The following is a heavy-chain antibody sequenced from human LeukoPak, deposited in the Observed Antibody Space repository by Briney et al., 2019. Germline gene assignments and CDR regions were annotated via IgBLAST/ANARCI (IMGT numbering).Heavy chain of an antibody. J-gene: IGHJ4*02. D-gene: IGHD6-19*01. CDR3: AKEGKYSSGWYGGDYFDY. CDR1: GFTFSGYA. V-gene: IGHV3-23*01. Sequence: GGSLRLSCEASGFTFSGYAMSWVATAPGKGLEWVSAFSGSGGSTYYADSVKGRFTISRDNSKNTLYLQMNSLRAEDTAVYYCAKEGKYSSGWYGGDYFDYWGQGTLVTVSS. CDR2: FSGSGGST.